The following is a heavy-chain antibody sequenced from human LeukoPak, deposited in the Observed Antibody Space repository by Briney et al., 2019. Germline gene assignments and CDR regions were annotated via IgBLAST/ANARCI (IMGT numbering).Heavy chain of an antibody. CDR2: IYYSGST. V-gene: IGHV4-59*01. CDR3: VRLQPNTGEWAFDI. J-gene: IGHJ3*02. CDR1: GGSISTYD. Sequence: SETLSLTCTVSGGSISTYDWSWIRQPPGKGLEWIGYIYYSGSTNYNPSLKSRVTISVDTSKNQLSLKLRSVTAADTAVYHCVRLQPNTGEWAFDIWGQGTMVSVSS. D-gene: IGHD1-1*01.